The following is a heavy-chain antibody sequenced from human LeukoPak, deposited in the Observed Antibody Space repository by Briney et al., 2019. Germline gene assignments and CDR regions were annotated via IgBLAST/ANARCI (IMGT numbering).Heavy chain of an antibody. CDR2: IYYSGST. CDR1: GGSISSYY. Sequence: SETLSLTCTVSGGSISSYYWSWIRQPPGKGLEGIGYIYYSGSTNYNPSLKSRVTISVDTSKNQFSLKLSSVTAADTAVYYCASYRDSSSRKIDYWGQGTLVTVSS. CDR3: ASYRDSSSRKIDY. J-gene: IGHJ4*02. D-gene: IGHD6-13*01. V-gene: IGHV4-59*08.